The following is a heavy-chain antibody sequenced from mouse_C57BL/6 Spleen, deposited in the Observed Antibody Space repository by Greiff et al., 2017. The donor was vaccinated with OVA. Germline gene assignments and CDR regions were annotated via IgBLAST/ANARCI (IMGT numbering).Heavy chain of an antibody. CDR1: GYTFTSYW. CDR2: IDPSDSYT. V-gene: IGHV1-69*01. J-gene: IGHJ2*01. CDR3: ARLDGNYGGFDD. Sequence: QVHVKQPGAELVMPGASVKLSCKASGYTFTSYWMHWVKQRPGQGLEWIGEIDPSDSYTNYNQKFKGKSTLTVDKSSSTAYMQLSSLTSEDSAVDYCARLDGNYGGFDDWGQGTTLTVSS. D-gene: IGHD2-1*01.